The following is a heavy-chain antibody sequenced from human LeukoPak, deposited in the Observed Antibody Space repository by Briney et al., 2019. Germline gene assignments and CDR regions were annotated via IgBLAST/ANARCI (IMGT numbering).Heavy chain of an antibody. CDR1: GFTFSSYE. Sequence: GGSLRLSCAASGFTFSSYEMNWVRQAPGKGLEWVAVISYDGSNKYYADSVKGRFTISRDNSKNTLYLQMNSLRAEDTAVYYCARPGIAAAGQFDYWGQGTLVTVSS. CDR2: ISYDGSNK. J-gene: IGHJ4*02. D-gene: IGHD6-13*01. CDR3: ARPGIAAAGQFDY. V-gene: IGHV3-30*04.